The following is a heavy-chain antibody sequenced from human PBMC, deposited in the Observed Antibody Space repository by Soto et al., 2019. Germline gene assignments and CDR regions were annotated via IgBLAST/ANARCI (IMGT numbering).Heavy chain of an antibody. CDR1: GFSLRTTGMC. CDR2: IDWDDDK. V-gene: IGHV2-70*01. D-gene: IGHD3-10*01. Sequence: NHTRILTMTCTFFGFSLRTTGMCVNWIRQPPENALEWLALIDWDDDKYYSTTLKTRPTISKDTSKIQVVLTMTHMDPLDTATYYCARIQYNSATYNENYTVYLGQ. CDR3: ARIQYNSATYNENYTVY. J-gene: IGHJ4*02.